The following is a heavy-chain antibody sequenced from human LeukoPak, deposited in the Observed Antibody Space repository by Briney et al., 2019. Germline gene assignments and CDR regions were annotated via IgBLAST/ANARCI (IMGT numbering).Heavy chain of an antibody. CDR1: GHTFTSYD. CDR3: ARGPIVGGHTGINYYYGMDV. J-gene: IGHJ6*02. V-gene: IGHV1-8*01. Sequence: ASVKVSCKASGHTFTSYDINWVRQATGQGLEWMGWMNPNSGNTGYAQKFQGRVTMTRNTSINTAYMELSSLRSEDTAVYYCARGPIVGGHTGINYYYGMDVWGQGTTVTVSS. D-gene: IGHD1-26*01. CDR2: MNPNSGNT.